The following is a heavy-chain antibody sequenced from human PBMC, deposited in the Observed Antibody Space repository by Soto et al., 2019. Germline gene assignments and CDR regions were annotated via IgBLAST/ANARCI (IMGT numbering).Heavy chain of an antibody. CDR1: GGSISSYY. D-gene: IGHD2-2*01. CDR3: ARQRCSSTSCYLLDY. V-gene: IGHV4-59*08. Sequence: PSETLSLTCTVSGGSISSYYWSWIRQPPGKGLEWIGYIYYSGSTNYNPSLKSRVTISVDTSKNQFSLKLSSVTAADTAVYYCARQRCSSTSCYLLDYWGQGILVTVSS. J-gene: IGHJ4*02. CDR2: IYYSGST.